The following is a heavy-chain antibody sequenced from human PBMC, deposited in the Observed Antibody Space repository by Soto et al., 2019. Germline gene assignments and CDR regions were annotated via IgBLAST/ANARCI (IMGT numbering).Heavy chain of an antibody. V-gene: IGHV1-46*03. CDR3: ARGDRIQYYYYDMDV. J-gene: IGHJ6*03. CDR1: GYSFTSYY. CDR2: INPSGGSA. Sequence: ASVKVSCKASGYSFTSYYMHWVRQAAGQGLEWMGIINPSGGSASYAQRFQGRVTMTRDTSTSTVYMELSSLRSEDTAVYYCARGDRIQYYYYDMDVWGKGTTVTVSS. D-gene: IGHD2-15*01.